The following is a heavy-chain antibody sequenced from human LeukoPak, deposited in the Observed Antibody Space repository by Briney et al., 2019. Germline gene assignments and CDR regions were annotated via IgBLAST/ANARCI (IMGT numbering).Heavy chain of an antibody. V-gene: IGHV3-30*18. CDR1: GLTFISYG. J-gene: IGHJ4*02. CDR2: ISYDGSNK. D-gene: IGHD3-10*01. Sequence: GRSLRLSCAASGLTFISYGMHWVRQAPGKGLEWVAVISYDGSNKYYADSVKGRFTTSRDNSKNTLYLQMNSLRAEDTAVYYCAKDPQHYYGSGSYIDYWGQGTLVTVSS. CDR3: AKDPQHYYGSGSYIDY.